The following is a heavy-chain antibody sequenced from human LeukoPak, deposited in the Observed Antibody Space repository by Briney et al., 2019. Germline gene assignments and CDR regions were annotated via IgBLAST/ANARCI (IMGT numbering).Heavy chain of an antibody. CDR2: INPDSGDA. CDR1: GYTFTSHD. J-gene: IGHJ4*02. CDR3: TRGWDY. Sequence: ASVKVSCKASGYTFTSHDINWVRQAPGQGLEWMGYINPDSGDAGYAREFQGRLTVTRDNSITTAYMELDSLTAADTAVYYCTRGWDYWGLGTLVTVSS. V-gene: IGHV1-8*01.